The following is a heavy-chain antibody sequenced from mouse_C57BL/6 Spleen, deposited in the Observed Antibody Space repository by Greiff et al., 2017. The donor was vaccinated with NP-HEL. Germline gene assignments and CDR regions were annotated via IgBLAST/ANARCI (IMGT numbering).Heavy chain of an antibody. CDR3: ARSLFITTVVDY. V-gene: IGHV1-72*01. Sequence: QVHVKQPGAELVKPGASVKLSCKASGYTFTSYWMHWVKQRPGRGLEWIGRIDPNSGGTKYNEKFKSKATLTVDKPSSTAYMQLSSLTSEDSAVYYCARSLFITTVVDYWGQGTTLTVSS. J-gene: IGHJ2*01. CDR1: GYTFTSYW. D-gene: IGHD1-1*01. CDR2: IDPNSGGT.